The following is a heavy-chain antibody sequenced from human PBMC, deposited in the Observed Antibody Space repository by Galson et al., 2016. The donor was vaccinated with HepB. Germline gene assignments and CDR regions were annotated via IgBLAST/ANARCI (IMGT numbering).Heavy chain of an antibody. CDR2: INADGVNT. V-gene: IGHV3-49*04. D-gene: IGHD1-26*01. CDR1: GFIFLDYT. Sequence: SLRLSCAASGFIFLDYTIHWVRQLPGKGLEWVSLINADGVNTKYAASMKGRFTVSRDDSKSTAYLEMTSLSTEDTAVDYRARDLVVIVGGTTLYFDRWGRGTLVTVSS. CDR3: ARDLVVIVGGTTLYFDR. J-gene: IGHJ2*01.